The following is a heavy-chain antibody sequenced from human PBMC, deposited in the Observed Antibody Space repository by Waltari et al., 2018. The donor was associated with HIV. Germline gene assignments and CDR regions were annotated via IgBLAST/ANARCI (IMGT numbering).Heavy chain of an antibody. J-gene: IGHJ6*02. CDR1: GFTFRSYG. CDR2: ISYDGSNK. Sequence: QVQLVESGGGVVQPGRFLRLSCAASGFTFRSYGMHWVRQASGKGLGWWAVISYDGSNKDLADSVMRRFTISRDNSKNTLYLQMNSLRAEDTAVYYCAKDTDLTGFFYYYGLDVWGQGTTVTVSS. D-gene: IGHD3-9*01. V-gene: IGHV3-30*18. CDR3: AKDTDLTGFFYYYGLDV.